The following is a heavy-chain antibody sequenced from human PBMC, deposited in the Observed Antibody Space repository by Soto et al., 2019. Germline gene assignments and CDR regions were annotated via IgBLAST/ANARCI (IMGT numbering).Heavy chain of an antibody. V-gene: IGHV3-21*01. D-gene: IGHD3-3*01. CDR1: GFTFSSYS. CDR3: ARDFGIDDFRSGYYYWFDP. J-gene: IGHJ5*02. Sequence: GGSLRLSCAASGFTFSSYSMNWVRQAPGKGLEWVSSISSSSSYIYYADSVKGRFTISRDNAKNSLYLQMNSLRAEDTAVYYCARDFGIDDFRSGYYYWFDPWGQGTLVTVSS. CDR2: ISSSSSYI.